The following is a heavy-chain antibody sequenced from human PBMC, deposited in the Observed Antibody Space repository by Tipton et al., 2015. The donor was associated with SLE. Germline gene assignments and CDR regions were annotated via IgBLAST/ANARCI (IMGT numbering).Heavy chain of an antibody. V-gene: IGHV4-34*01. D-gene: IGHD1-26*01. J-gene: IGHJ4*02. CDR3: ARGSGSYD. CDR2: INHSGST. Sequence: TLSLTCAVYGGSFSGYYWSWIRQPPGKGLEWIGEINHSGSTNYNPSLKSRVTISVDTSKNQFSLKLSSVTAADTAVYYCARGSGSYDWGQGTLVTVSS. CDR1: GGSFSGYY.